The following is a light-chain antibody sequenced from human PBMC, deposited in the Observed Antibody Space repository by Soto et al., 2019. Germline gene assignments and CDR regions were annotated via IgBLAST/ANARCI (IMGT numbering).Light chain of an antibody. Sequence: QSVLAQPASVSGSPGQSITISCTGTSSDVGGYDYVSWYQLHPGKAPKLMVFEVSNRPSGVSYRFSGSKSGNTASLTISGLQAEDEPAYFCSSYSISTAYLFGTGTKVAV. CDR3: SSYSISTAYL. J-gene: IGLJ1*01. CDR2: EVS. CDR1: SSDVGGYDY. V-gene: IGLV2-14*01.